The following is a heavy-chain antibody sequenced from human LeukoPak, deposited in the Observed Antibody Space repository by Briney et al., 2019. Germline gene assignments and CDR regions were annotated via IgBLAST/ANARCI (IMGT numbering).Heavy chain of an antibody. CDR3: AREGHDSSGYYLTFDY. Sequence: SETLSLTCTVSGGSISSYYWSWIRQPPGKGLEWIGYIYYSGSTNYNPSLKSRVTISVDTSKNQFSLKLSSATAADTAVYYCAREGHDSSGYYLTFDYWGQGPLVTVSS. J-gene: IGHJ4*02. CDR2: IYYSGST. V-gene: IGHV4-59*01. D-gene: IGHD3-22*01. CDR1: GGSISSYY.